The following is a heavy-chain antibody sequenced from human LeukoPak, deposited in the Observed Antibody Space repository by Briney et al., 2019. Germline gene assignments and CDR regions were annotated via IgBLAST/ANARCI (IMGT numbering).Heavy chain of an antibody. CDR3: ARRGPLGCSGTSCFAGPVDY. Sequence: GGSLRLSCAASGFTFSNYGMHWVRQAPGKGLEWVAVVSYDGNSKYYADSVKGRFTISRDNIRNTVYLQMNSLRAEDTAVYYCARRGPLGCSGTSCFAGPVDYWGQGTLVTVSS. CDR1: GFTFSNYG. V-gene: IGHV3-30*03. J-gene: IGHJ4*02. D-gene: IGHD2-2*01. CDR2: VSYDGNSK.